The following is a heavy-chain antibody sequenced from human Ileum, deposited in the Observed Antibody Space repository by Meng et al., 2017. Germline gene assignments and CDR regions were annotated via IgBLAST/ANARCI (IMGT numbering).Heavy chain of an antibody. Sequence: DGEMVECGGGLVWCGWFLRLSCAAFGFTFSSTWMTWVRQAAGKGLEWVGRIKITTDAGRPDYAAPVKGRLAISINDSKNTLYLQMNSLKTEDTAVYYCTTGKDYWGQGTLVTASS. CDR1: GFTFSSTW. CDR3: TTGKDY. J-gene: IGHJ4*02. V-gene: IGHV3-15*01. CDR2: IKITTDAGRP.